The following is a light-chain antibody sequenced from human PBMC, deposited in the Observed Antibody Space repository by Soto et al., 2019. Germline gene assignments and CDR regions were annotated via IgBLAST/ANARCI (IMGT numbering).Light chain of an antibody. Sequence: EIVMTQSPATLSVSPGERATLSCRASQSVYSNLAWYQQKPGQAPRLLIYGVSTRATGIPARFSGSGSGTEFTLTISSLQSEDFAVYYCQQYKNWYTFGQGTKLEIK. CDR2: GVS. V-gene: IGKV3-15*01. J-gene: IGKJ2*01. CDR3: QQYKNWYT. CDR1: QSVYSN.